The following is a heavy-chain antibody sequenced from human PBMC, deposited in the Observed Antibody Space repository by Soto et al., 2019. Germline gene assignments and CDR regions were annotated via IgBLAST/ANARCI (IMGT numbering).Heavy chain of an antibody. CDR3: AKVGGIAVAANGDAFDI. CDR1: GFTFSSYA. J-gene: IGHJ3*02. D-gene: IGHD6-19*01. Sequence: PGGALRLSCAASGFTFSSYAMSWVRQAPGKGLEWVSAISGSGGSTYYADSVKGRFTISRDNSKNTLYLQMNSLRAEDTAVYYCAKVGGIAVAANGDAFDIWGQGTMVTVSS. V-gene: IGHV3-23*01. CDR2: ISGSGGST.